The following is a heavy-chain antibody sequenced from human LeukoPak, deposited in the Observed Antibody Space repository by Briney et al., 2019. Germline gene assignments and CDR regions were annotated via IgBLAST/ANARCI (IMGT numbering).Heavy chain of an antibody. J-gene: IGHJ4*02. CDR1: GYSISNGYD. CDR2: ISHRGST. CDR3: ARGAEYYAIWRGYAGYSDY. V-gene: IGHV4-38-2*02. D-gene: IGHD3-3*01. Sequence: DPSETLSLTCTVSGYSISNGYDWGWIRQPPGKGLQWVGSISHRGSTYYNPSLRSRITISLDRSKQKFSLKLTSVTAADTAVYFCARGAEYYAIWRGYAGYSDYWGQGISVTVSS.